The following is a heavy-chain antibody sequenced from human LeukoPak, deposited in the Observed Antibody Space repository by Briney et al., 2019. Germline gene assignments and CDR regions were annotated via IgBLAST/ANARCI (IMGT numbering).Heavy chain of an antibody. D-gene: IGHD4/OR15-4a*01. CDR3: AKDRDYIMGIVDY. Sequence: PGGSLRLSCAASGFTFSRNGMHWFRQAPGKGLEWVAVIWYDGSNEYYADSVKGRFTVSRDNSKNTMYLQMNSLRAEDTAVYYCAKDRDYIMGIVDYWGQGTLVTVSS. CDR2: IWYDGSNE. J-gene: IGHJ4*02. V-gene: IGHV3-33*06. CDR1: GFTFSRNG.